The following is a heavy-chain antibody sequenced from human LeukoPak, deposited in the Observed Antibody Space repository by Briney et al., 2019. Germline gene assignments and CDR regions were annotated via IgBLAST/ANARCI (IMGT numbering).Heavy chain of an antibody. D-gene: IGHD4-17*01. V-gene: IGHV3-21*01. CDR3: ARDPDGDFYYYYYGMDV. Sequence: GGSLRLSCAASGFTFSSYSMNWVRQAPGKGLEWVSSISSSSSYIYYADSVKGRFTISRDHAKNSLYLQMNSLRAEDTAVYYCARDPDGDFYYYYYGMDVWGQGTTVTVSS. CDR2: ISSSSSYI. J-gene: IGHJ6*02. CDR1: GFTFSSYS.